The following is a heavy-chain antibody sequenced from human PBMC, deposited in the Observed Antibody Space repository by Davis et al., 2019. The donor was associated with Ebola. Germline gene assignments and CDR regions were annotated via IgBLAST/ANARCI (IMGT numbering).Heavy chain of an antibody. CDR3: AREEHTGTIDY. CDR1: GGTFSSYG. Sequence: AASVKVSCKASGGTFSSYGISWVRQAPGQGLEWMGWISAYNGNTNYAQKLQGRVTMTTDTSTSTAYMELRSLRSDDTAVYYCAREEHTGTIDYWGQGTLVTVSS. V-gene: IGHV1-18*01. J-gene: IGHJ4*02. CDR2: ISAYNGNT. D-gene: IGHD1-7*01.